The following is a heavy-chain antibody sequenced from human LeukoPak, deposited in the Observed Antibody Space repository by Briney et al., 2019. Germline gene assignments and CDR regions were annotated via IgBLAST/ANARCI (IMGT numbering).Heavy chain of an antibody. Sequence: GGSLRLSCAASGFTFSSYAMHWVRQAPGKGLEWVAVISYDGSNKYYADSVKGRFTISRDNSKNTLYLQMNSLRAEDTAIYYCAKDMLGTVSDYFDDWAREPWSPSPQ. CDR1: GFTFSSYA. CDR2: ISYDGSNK. J-gene: IGHJ4*02. V-gene: IGHV3-30-3*01. CDR3: AKDMLGTVSDYFDD. D-gene: IGHD1-7*01.